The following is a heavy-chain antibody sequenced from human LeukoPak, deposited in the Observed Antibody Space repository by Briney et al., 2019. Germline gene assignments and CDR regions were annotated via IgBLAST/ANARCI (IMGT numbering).Heavy chain of an antibody. CDR1: GFTFSSSN. J-gene: IGHJ4*02. Sequence: GGSLRLSCAASGFTFSSSNMHWVRQAPGKGLEWVANIKQDGSVIYYMDSVKGRFTISRDNAKNALHLQMNSLRAEDTAVYYCARIGYSSSCFDYWGQGSLVTVSS. D-gene: IGHD6-13*01. V-gene: IGHV3-7*05. CDR2: IKQDGSVI. CDR3: ARIGYSSSCFDY.